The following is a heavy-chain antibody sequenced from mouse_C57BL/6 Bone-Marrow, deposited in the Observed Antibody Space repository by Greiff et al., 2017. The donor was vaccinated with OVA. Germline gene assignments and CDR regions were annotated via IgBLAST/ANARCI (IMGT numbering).Heavy chain of an antibody. CDR3: ARKLGRGRTWFAY. D-gene: IGHD4-1*01. CDR1: GYTFTSYW. V-gene: IGHV1-69*01. J-gene: IGHJ3*01. Sequence: QVQLQQPGAELVMPGASVKLSCKASGYTFTSYWMHWVKQRPGQGLEWIGEIDPSDSYTNYNQKFKGKSTLTVDKSSSTAYMQLSSLTSEDSAVYYCARKLGRGRTWFAYWGQWTLVTVSA. CDR2: IDPSDSYT.